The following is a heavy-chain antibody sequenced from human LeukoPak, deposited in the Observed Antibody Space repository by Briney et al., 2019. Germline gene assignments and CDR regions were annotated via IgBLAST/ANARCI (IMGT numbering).Heavy chain of an antibody. CDR1: GYNFTSYW. D-gene: IGHD3-10*01. CDR2: IDPSDSYT. J-gene: IGHJ4*02. Sequence: PGESLKISCKGSGYNFTSYWITWVRQIPGKGLEWMGTIDPSDSYTDYSPSFQGHVTISADKSISTASLQWSSLMASDTAMYYCASRANFASGSYYKNPDYWGQGTLVTVSS. CDR3: ASRANFASGSYYKNPDY. V-gene: IGHV5-10-1*01.